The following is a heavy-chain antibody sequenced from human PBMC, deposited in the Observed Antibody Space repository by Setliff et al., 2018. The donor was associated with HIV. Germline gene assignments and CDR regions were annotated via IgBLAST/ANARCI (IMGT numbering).Heavy chain of an antibody. CDR1: GYIFTSYD. CDR2: MSPKSGNT. D-gene: IGHD3-3*01. Sequence: GASVKVSCKASGYIFTSYDIHWVRQATGQGLEWMGRMSPKSGNTGNTQKFRGRITMTRDTSTNTAYMELSSLTSDDTAVYYCARGLNVLSGYTWVVWGQGTLVTVSS. J-gene: IGHJ4*02. CDR3: ARGLNVLSGYTWVV. V-gene: IGHV1-8*02.